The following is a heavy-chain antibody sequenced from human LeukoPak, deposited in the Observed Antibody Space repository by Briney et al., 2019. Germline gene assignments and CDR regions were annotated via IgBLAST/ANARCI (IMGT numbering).Heavy chain of an antibody. J-gene: IGHJ4*02. V-gene: IGHV3-64*04. CDR3: ARGYYGSGSYYMGNY. Sequence: GGSLRLSCAASGFTFSSYFMHWVRQAPGRGPEYVSVISSNGSITDYANPVKGRFTISRDNSKNTLYLQMNSLRVEDSALYYCARGYYGSGSYYMGNYWGQGTLVTVSS. CDR2: ISSNGSIT. CDR1: GFTFSSYF. D-gene: IGHD3-10*01.